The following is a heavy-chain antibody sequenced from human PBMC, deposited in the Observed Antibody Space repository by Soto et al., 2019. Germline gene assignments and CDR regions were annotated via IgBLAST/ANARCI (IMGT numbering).Heavy chain of an antibody. Sequence: QVQLQESGPGLVKPSETLSLTCTVSGGSIRTSLYYWGWVRHPPGKGLEWIGCIFYTGSTYYSPSRKSRATISIDPSKNHFFLRLRSVSAADTAVYYCVNDASGSYQNDYWGQGALVTVSS. CDR2: IFYTGST. V-gene: IGHV4-39*01. CDR3: VNDASGSYQNDY. D-gene: IGHD3-10*01. CDR1: GGSIRTSLYY. J-gene: IGHJ4*02.